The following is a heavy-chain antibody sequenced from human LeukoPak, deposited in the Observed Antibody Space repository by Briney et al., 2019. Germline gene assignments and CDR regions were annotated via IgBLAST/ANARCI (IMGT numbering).Heavy chain of an antibody. D-gene: IGHD3-10*01. V-gene: IGHV1-2*02. CDR1: GYTFTGYY. J-gene: IGHJ4*02. CDR2: IDPNSGGT. Sequence: ASVKVSCKASGYTFTGYYMHWVRQAPGQGLEWMGWIDPNSGGTNHAQKFQGRVTMTRDTSISTAYMELSRLRSDDTAVYYCARDRPLDADDYYGFYFFDYWGQGTLVTVSS. CDR3: ARDRPLDADDYYGFYFFDY.